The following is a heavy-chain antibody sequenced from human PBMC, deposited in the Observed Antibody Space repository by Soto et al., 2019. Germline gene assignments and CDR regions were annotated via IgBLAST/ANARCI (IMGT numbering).Heavy chain of an antibody. CDR2: IYYSGST. CDR3: ARKARTAKVFDY. CDR1: GCSIISSSYY. D-gene: IGHD5-18*01. Sequence: SETLSLTCTVSGCSIISSSYYWGCIRQPPGKGLEWIGSIYYSGSTYYNPSLKSRVTISVDTSKNQFALKLSTVTAADTAVYYCARKARTAKVFDYWGQGTLVNVSS. V-gene: IGHV4-39*01. J-gene: IGHJ4*02.